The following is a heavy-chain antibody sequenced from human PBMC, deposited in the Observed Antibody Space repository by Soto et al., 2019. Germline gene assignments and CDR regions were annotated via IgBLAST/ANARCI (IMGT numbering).Heavy chain of an antibody. Sequence: QVQLVESGGGVVQPGRSLRLSCAASGIIFSTYGMHWVRQAPGKGLEWVAVISHDGSTIYYADSVKGRFTISRDNSKNTLFLQMSSLRAEDTAVYYCAKPVQENRYHYDIWYFDLWGRGTLVTVSS. J-gene: IGHJ2*01. V-gene: IGHV3-30*18. CDR3: AKPVQENRYHYDIWYFDL. CDR1: GIIFSTYG. D-gene: IGHD3-22*01. CDR2: ISHDGSTI.